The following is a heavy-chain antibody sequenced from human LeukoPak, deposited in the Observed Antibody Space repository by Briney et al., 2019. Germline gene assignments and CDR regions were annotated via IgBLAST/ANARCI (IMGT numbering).Heavy chain of an antibody. D-gene: IGHD3-22*01. Sequence: PSETLSLTCTVSGGSISSYYWSWTRQPPGKGLEWIWYIRYSGTTNYSPSLKSRTTISVDTSKNQFSLSLISVTAADTATYYCARVSSGGYFHPYYIDYWGQETLVTVSS. CDR1: GGSISSYY. CDR2: IRYSGTT. CDR3: ARVSSGGYFHPYYIDY. J-gene: IGHJ4*02. V-gene: IGHV4-59*01.